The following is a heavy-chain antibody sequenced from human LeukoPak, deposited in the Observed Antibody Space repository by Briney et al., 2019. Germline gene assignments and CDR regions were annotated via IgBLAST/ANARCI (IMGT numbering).Heavy chain of an antibody. V-gene: IGHV1-3*01. J-gene: IGHJ1*01. Sequence: ASVKVSSKASGYTFTSYAMHWVRQAPGQRLEWMGWINAGNGNTKYSQKFQGRVTITRDASASTAYMELSSLRSEDTAVYYCARGLYSSGWAEYFQHWGQGTLVTVSS. CDR3: ARGLYSSGWAEYFQH. CDR2: INAGNGNT. CDR1: GYTFTSYA. D-gene: IGHD6-19*01.